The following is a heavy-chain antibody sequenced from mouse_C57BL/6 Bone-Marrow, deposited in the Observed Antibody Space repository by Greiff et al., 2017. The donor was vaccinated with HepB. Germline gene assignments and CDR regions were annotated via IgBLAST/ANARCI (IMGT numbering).Heavy chain of an antibody. V-gene: IGHV1-54*01. J-gene: IGHJ4*01. Sequence: QVQLQQSGAELVRPGTSVKVSCKASGYAFTNYLIEWVKQRPGQGLEWIGVINPGSGGTNYNEKFKGKATLTADKSSSTAYMQLSSLTSEDSAVYFCLYYYGSIYGYAMDYWGQGTSVTVSS. CDR1: GYAFTNYL. CDR2: INPGSGGT. CDR3: LYYYGSIYGYAMDY. D-gene: IGHD1-1*01.